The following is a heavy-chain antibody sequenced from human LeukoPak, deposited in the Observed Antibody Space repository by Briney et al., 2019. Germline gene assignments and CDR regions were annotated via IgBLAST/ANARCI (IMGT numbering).Heavy chain of an antibody. V-gene: IGHV3-23*01. CDR2: ISGSGGST. CDR1: GFTFSSHA. Sequence: GGSLRLSCAASGFTFSSHAMSWVRQAPGKGLEWVSAISGSGGSTYYADSVKGRFTISRDNSKNTLYLRMNSLRAEDTAVYYCAKDRYSSGWYRGGNFDYWGQGTLVTVSS. D-gene: IGHD6-19*01. J-gene: IGHJ4*02. CDR3: AKDRYSSGWYRGGNFDY.